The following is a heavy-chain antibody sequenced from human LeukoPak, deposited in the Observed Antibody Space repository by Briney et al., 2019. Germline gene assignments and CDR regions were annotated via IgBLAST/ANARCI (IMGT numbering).Heavy chain of an antibody. CDR3: ARGYYYGLDV. CDR1: EFTFSSYN. J-gene: IGHJ6*04. CDR2: ISSSSNYI. V-gene: IGHV3-21*01. Sequence: GGSLRLSCTVSEFTFSSYNMNWVRQAPGKGLEWVSSISSSSNYIYYADSVKGRFTISRDNAKNSLFLQMNSLSVEDTAVYYCARGYYYGLDVWGKGTAVTVSS. D-gene: IGHD1-14*01.